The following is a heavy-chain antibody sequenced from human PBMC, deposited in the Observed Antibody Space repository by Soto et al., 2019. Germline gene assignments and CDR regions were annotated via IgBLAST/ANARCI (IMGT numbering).Heavy chain of an antibody. J-gene: IGHJ6*02. CDR1: GFSLTTGRMG. V-gene: IGHV2-26*03. CDR3: ARLVADSSWYYYGLDV. Sequence: QVTLKESGPVLVKATETLTLTCSISGFSLTTGRMGVSWIRQPPGKALEWLAHIFSNNERSYTTSLQNRLSISADNSKRQVVLTMTDVGPVDTATYFCARLVADSSWYYYGLDVWGQGVSVTVS. CDR2: IFSNNER. D-gene: IGHD3-10*01.